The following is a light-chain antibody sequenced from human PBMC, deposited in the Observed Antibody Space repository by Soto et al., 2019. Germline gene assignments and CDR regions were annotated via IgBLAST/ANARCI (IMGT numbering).Light chain of an antibody. CDR2: ESS. Sequence: IVLTQSPGTLSLSPGEGVTLNCRASQALSDTNLSWYQQKPGQAPRLLLYESSRRAPGVPQGFSGSGAGKQSTLTTATVGLEIFAVYYGHNYEVSPRSFG. CDR3: HNYEVSPRS. CDR1: QALSDTN. J-gene: IGKJ1*01. V-gene: IGKV3-20*01.